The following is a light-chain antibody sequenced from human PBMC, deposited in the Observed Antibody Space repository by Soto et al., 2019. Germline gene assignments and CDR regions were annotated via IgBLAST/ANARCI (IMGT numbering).Light chain of an antibody. V-gene: IGKV2-28*01. CDR3: MQALQTPWT. CDR2: LGS. Sequence: DIVMTQSPLSLPVTPGEPASISCRSSQSLLHSNGYYYLDWYLHKPGLSPQVLIYLGSHRASGVPDRFSGSGSGTDFTLKISRVEAEDVGVYYCMQALQTPWTFGQGTKVEVK. CDR1: QSLLHSNGYYY. J-gene: IGKJ1*01.